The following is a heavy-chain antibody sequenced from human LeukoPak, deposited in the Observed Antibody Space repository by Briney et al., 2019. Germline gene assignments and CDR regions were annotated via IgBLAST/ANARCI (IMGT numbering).Heavy chain of an antibody. V-gene: IGHV3-30*02. D-gene: IGHD4-17*01. Sequence: GGSLRLSCAASGFTFSSYGMHWVRQAPGKGLEWVAFIRYDGSNKYYADSVKGRFTIYRDNSKNTLYLQMNSLRAEDTAVYYCAKEGDYGEGYYFDYWGQGTQVTVSS. CDR3: AKEGDYGEGYYFDY. CDR1: GFTFSSYG. CDR2: IRYDGSNK. J-gene: IGHJ4*02.